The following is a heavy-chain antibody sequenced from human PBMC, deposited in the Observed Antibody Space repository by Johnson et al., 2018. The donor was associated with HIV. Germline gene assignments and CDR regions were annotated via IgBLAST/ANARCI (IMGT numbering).Heavy chain of an antibody. CDR2: IRYDGTNK. J-gene: IGHJ3*02. CDR3: AKDLYSSSWTNDAFEI. V-gene: IGHV3-30*02. Sequence: VQLVESGGGLVKPGGSLRLSCAASGFTFSSSAMHWVRQAPGKGLEWVAFIRYDGTNKYYADSVKGRFTISRDNPKNTLFLQMNSLRAEDTAGYYCAKDLYSSSWTNDAFEIWGQGTMVTVSS. CDR1: GFTFSSSA. D-gene: IGHD6-13*01.